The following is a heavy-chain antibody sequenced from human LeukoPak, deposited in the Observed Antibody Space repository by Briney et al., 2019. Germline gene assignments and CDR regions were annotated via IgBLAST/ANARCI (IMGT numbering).Heavy chain of an antibody. V-gene: IGHV3-23*01. CDR1: GFTFSIYW. J-gene: IGHJ5*02. D-gene: IGHD3-22*01. Sequence: GGSLRLSCAASGFTFSIYWMSWVRQAPGKGLEWVSAISNDGGGTTYADFVKGRFTISRDNSKNTLFLQMNSLRAEDTALYYCAKGSSGYFADLWGQGTLVTVSS. CDR3: AKGSSGYFADL. CDR2: ISNDGGGT.